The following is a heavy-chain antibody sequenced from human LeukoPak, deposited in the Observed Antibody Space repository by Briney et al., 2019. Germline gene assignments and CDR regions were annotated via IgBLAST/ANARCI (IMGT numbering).Heavy chain of an antibody. J-gene: IGHJ4*02. CDR3: VKDEWRIAVAQFDY. CDR2: ISSNGGST. V-gene: IGHV3-64D*06. D-gene: IGHD6-19*01. CDR1: GFTFSSYA. Sequence: GGSLRLSRSASGFTFSSYAMHWVRQAPGTGLEYVSAISSNGGSTYYADSVKGRFTISRDNSKNTLYLQMSSLRAEDTAVYYCVKDEWRIAVAQFDYWGQGTLVTVSS.